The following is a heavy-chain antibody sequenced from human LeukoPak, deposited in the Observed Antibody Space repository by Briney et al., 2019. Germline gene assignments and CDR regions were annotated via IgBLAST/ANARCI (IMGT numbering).Heavy chain of an antibody. Sequence: KASETLSLTCTVSDYSISSGDYYWGWIRQPPGKGLEWIGSIFHSGSTYYNPSLKSRVTISVDTSKNQFSLKLSSVTAADTAVYYCARDRRPRYYGSGSLGYFDYWGQGTLVTVSS. V-gene: IGHV4-38-2*02. CDR3: ARDRRPRYYGSGSLGYFDY. J-gene: IGHJ4*02. CDR1: DYSISSGDYY. CDR2: IFHSGST. D-gene: IGHD3-10*01.